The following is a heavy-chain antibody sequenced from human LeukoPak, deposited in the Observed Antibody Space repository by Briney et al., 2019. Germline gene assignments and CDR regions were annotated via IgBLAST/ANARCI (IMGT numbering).Heavy chain of an antibody. CDR3: AREERDGYNYYWYFDL. D-gene: IGHD5-24*01. V-gene: IGHV3-21*01. Sequence: PGGSLRLSCAASGSTFSNYNMHWVRQAPGKGLEWVSSISSSSSYIYYADSVKGRFTISRDNAKNSLYLQMNSLRAEDTAVYYCAREERDGYNYYWYFDLWGRGTLVTVSS. CDR1: GSTFSNYN. J-gene: IGHJ2*01. CDR2: ISSSSSYI.